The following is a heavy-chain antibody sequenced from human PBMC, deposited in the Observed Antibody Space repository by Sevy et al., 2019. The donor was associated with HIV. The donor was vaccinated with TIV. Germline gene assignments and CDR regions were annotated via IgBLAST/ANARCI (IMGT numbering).Heavy chain of an antibody. J-gene: IGHJ6*02. V-gene: IGHV1-2*02. D-gene: IGHD6-19*01. Sequence: ASIKVSCKASGYTFTGYYMHCVRQAPGQGLEWMGWINPNSGGTNYAQKFQGRVTMTRDTSISTAYMELSRLRSDDTAVYYSARLGRAVAGTGYYYYYGMDVWGQGTTVTVSS. CDR2: INPNSGGT. CDR1: GYTFTGYY. CDR3: ARLGRAVAGTGYYYYYGMDV.